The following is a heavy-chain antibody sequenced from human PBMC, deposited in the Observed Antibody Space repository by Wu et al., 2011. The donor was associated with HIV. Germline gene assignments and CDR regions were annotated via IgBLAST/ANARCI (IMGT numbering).Heavy chain of an antibody. CDR3: ARQATMVRGLIKVLDY. CDR1: GYSFNTYR. Sequence: VQLVQSGAEVKKPGESLRISCEVSGYSFNTYRIAWVRQMPGKGLESMGIINPGDADVRYSLSFQGQVTISVDNSISTAYLQWSSLKASDTAMYYCARQATMVRGLIKVLDYWGQGTLVTVSS. V-gene: IGHV5-51*01. J-gene: IGHJ4*02. CDR2: INPGDADV. D-gene: IGHD3-10*01.